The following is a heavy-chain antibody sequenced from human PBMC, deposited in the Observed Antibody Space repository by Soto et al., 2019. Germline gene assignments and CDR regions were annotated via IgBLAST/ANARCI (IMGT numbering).Heavy chain of an antibody. CDR2: ISSRSSHI. J-gene: IGHJ6*02. CDR1: GFTLTTYS. V-gene: IGHV3-21*02. D-gene: IGHD1-1*01. Sequence: EVQLVESGGGLVKPGGSLRLSCAASGFTLTTYSMNWVRQASGKGLEWVASISSRSSHIYYADSVKGRFTISRDNAWNSLYLQMNSLRAEATAVYYCVRERGLSSYNGMDVWGQGTTVSVSS. CDR3: VRERGLSSYNGMDV.